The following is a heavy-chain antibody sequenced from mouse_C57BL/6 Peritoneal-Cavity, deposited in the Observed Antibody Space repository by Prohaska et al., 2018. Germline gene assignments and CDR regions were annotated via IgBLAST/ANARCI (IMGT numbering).Heavy chain of an antibody. J-gene: IGHJ1*03. CDR3: MRYHDGYWYFDV. Sequence: EVQLLETGGGLVQPGGSRGLSCEGSGFTFSGFWMSWVRQTPGKTLEWIGDXYSDGSSINYAPSIKDRFTIFRDNDKSTLYLQMSNVRSEDTATYFCMRYHDGYWYFDVWGTGTTVTVSS. CDR1: GFTFSGFW. CDR2: XYSDGSSI. D-gene: IGHD2-12*01. V-gene: IGHV11-2*01.